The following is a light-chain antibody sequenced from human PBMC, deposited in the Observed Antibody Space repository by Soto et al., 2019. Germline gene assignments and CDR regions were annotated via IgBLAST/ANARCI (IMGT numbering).Light chain of an antibody. CDR3: QQRSNWPSIT. Sequence: IVLTRSPATLSLSPGERATLSRRASQRVSSYLAWYQQKPGQAPRLLIYDASNRATGIPARFSGSGSGTDFTLTISSLEPEDFAVYYCQQRSNWPSITFGQGTRLEIK. CDR2: DAS. V-gene: IGKV3-11*01. CDR1: QRVSSY. J-gene: IGKJ5*01.